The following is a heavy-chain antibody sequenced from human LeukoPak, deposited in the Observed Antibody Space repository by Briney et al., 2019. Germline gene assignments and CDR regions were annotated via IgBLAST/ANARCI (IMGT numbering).Heavy chain of an antibody. J-gene: IGHJ4*02. D-gene: IGHD5-18*01. CDR2: ISSSSSTI. V-gene: IGHV3-48*01. CDR3: ARWGRGYSYGSSDY. CDR1: GFTFSSYS. Sequence: PGGSLRLSCAASGFTFSSYSMNWVRQAPGKGLEWVSYISSSSSTIYYADSVKGRFTISRENAMNSLYLQMNSLRAGDTAVYYCARWGRGYSYGSSDYWGQGTLVTVSS.